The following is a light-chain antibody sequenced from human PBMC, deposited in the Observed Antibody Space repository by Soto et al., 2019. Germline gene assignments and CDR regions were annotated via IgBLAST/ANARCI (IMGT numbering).Light chain of an antibody. Sequence: EIVLTQSPGTLSLSPGERATLSCRASQSVSNILAWIQQKPGQTPRLLMYGASSRATGIPDRFSGSGSGTRFTLTISRLEPEDFAVYYCQQYGGSPFTFGPGTKVEI. CDR3: QQYGGSPFT. CDR2: GAS. CDR1: QSVSNI. V-gene: IGKV3-20*01. J-gene: IGKJ3*01.